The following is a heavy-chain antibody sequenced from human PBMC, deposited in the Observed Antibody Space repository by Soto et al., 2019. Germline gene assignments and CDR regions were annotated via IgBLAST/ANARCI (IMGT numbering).Heavy chain of an antibody. V-gene: IGHV1-46*01. CDR2: INPSGGST. D-gene: IGHD2-15*01. Sequence: ASVKVSCKASGYTFTSYYMHWVRQAPGQGLEWMGIINPSGGSTSYAQKFQGRVTMTRDTSTSTVYMELSSLRSEDTAVYYCASREGRYGGNSYWDYWGQGTLVTVSS. CDR3: ASREGRYGGNSYWDY. J-gene: IGHJ4*02. CDR1: GYTFTSYY.